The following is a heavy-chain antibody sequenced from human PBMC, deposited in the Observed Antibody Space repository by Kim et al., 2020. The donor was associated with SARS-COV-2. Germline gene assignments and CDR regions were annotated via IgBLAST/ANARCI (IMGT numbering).Heavy chain of an antibody. CDR3: ARARGSGYDYSDY. CDR2: INTGNGNT. CDR1: GYIFTSYA. D-gene: IGHD5-12*01. Sequence: PSVKVSCKASGYIFTSYAMHWVRQAPGQRLEWMGWINTGNGNTKYAQNFQGRVTISRDTSASTAYMDLSSLRSEDTAVYYCARARGSGYDYSDYWGQGTLVTVSS. J-gene: IGHJ4*02. V-gene: IGHV1-3*04.